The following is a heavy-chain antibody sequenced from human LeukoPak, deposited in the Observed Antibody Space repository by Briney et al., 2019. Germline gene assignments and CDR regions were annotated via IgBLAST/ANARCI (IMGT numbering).Heavy chain of an antibody. J-gene: IGHJ5*02. CDR2: INHSGST. CDR3: ARGRSYSGYST. Sequence: PSETLSLTCAVYGGSFGGYYWSWIRQPPGKGLEWIGEINHSGSTNYNPSLKSRVTISVDTSKNQFSLKLSSVTAADTAVYYCARGRSYSGYSTWGQGTLVTVSS. D-gene: IGHD5-12*01. CDR1: GGSFGGYY. V-gene: IGHV4-34*01.